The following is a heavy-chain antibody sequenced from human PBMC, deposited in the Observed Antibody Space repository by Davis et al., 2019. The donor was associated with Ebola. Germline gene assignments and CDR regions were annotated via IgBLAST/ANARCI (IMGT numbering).Heavy chain of an antibody. Sequence: ASVKVSCKASGYTFTSYAMHWVRQAPGQRLEWMGWINAGNGNTKYSQKFQGRVTITRDTSASTAYMELSSLRSEDTAVYYCATDRGGNSPLDYWGQGTLVTVSS. CDR3: ATDRGGNSPLDY. J-gene: IGHJ4*02. D-gene: IGHD4-23*01. CDR2: INAGNGNT. V-gene: IGHV1-3*01. CDR1: GYTFTSYA.